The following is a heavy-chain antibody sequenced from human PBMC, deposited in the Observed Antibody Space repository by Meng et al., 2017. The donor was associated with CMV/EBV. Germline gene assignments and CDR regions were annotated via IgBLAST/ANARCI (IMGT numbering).Heavy chain of an antibody. J-gene: IGHJ5*02. CDR3: AKDLSFGYSSGVFDP. CDR1: GFTFSSYA. V-gene: IGHV3-23*03. CDR2: IYSGGSST. Sequence: GGSLRLSCAASGFTFSSYAMSWVRQAPGKGLEWVSVIYSGGSSTYYADSVKGRFIVTREDFKNTLFLQMNSLRAEDTAVYYCAKDLSFGYSSGVFDPWGQGTLVTVSS. D-gene: IGHD5-18*01.